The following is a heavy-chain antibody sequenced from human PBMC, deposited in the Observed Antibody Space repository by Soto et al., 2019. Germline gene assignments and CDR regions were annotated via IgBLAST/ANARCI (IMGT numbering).Heavy chain of an antibody. J-gene: IGHJ2*01. CDR1: GFSFSTYG. CDR3: ARGNSYGSFWYFDL. CDR2: ITASNGNT. V-gene: IGHV1-18*04. Sequence: QLQLVQSGAEVKTPGASVRVSCKAAGFSFSTYGITWVRQAPGQGLEWMGWITASNGNTRYGQNLQSRLTMTTDTSTNTAYMNLWRLSSDDTDMYYCARGNSYGSFWYFDLWGRGNLITVSS. D-gene: IGHD5-18*01.